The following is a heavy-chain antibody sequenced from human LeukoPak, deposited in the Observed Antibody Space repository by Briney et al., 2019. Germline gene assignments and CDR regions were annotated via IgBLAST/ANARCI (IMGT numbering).Heavy chain of an antibody. CDR1: GGSFSGYY. CDR3: ARGFIMVRGVTHFDY. Sequence: PSETLSLTCAVYGGSFSGYYWSWIRQPPGKGLEWIGEINHSGSTNYNPSLKSRVTISVDTSKNQFSLKLSSVTAADTAVYYCARGFIMVRGVTHFDYWGQGTLVTVSS. CDR2: INHSGST. J-gene: IGHJ4*02. V-gene: IGHV4-34*01. D-gene: IGHD3-10*01.